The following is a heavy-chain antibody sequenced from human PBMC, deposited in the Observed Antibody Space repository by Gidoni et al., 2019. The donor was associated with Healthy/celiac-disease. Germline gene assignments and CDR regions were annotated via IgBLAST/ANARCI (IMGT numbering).Heavy chain of an antibody. V-gene: IGHV3-13*01. CDR3: ARGGFSYGGNSVNPEGAFDI. CDR1: GFTFSRYD. Sequence: EVQLVESGGGLVQPGGSLRLSCAASGFTFSRYDMHWVRQATGKGLEWVSAIGTAGDTYYPGSVKGRFTISRENAKNSLYLQMNSLRAGDTAVYYCARGGFSYGGNSVNPEGAFDIWGQGTMVTVSS. CDR2: IGTAGDT. D-gene: IGHD4-17*01. J-gene: IGHJ3*02.